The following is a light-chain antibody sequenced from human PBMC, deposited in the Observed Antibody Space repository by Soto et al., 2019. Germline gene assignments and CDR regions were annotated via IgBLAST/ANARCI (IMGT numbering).Light chain of an antibody. V-gene: IGLV2-14*03. CDR3: SSYTTSSTHV. J-gene: IGLJ1*01. CDR2: DVT. Sequence: QSVLTQPASVSGSPGQSITISCTGTSSDVGYYNYVSWFQQHPGKAPRLVISDVTNRPSGVSNRFSGSKSGNTASLTISGPQAEDEAHYYCSSYTTSSTHVFGTGTKVTV. CDR1: SSDVGYYNY.